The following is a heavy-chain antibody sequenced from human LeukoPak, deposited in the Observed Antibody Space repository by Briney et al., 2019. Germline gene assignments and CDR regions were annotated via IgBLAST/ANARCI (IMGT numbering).Heavy chain of an antibody. V-gene: IGHV3-30*04. CDR1: GFSFSSYA. CDR3: AKEDYYYDSSGYSAFDY. D-gene: IGHD3-22*01. Sequence: LRLSCAASGFSFSSYAMHWVRQAPGKGLEWVAVISYDGSNKYYADSVKGRFTISRDNSKNTLYLQMNSLRAEDTAVYYCAKEDYYYDSSGYSAFDYWGQGTLVTVSS. J-gene: IGHJ4*02. CDR2: ISYDGSNK.